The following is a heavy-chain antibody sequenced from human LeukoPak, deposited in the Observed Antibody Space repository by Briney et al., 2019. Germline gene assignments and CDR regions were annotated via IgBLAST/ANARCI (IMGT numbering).Heavy chain of an antibody. Sequence: ASVKVSCKASGYTFTSYGISWVRQAPGQGLEWMGWISAYNGNTNYAQKLQGRVTMTTDTSTSTAYMELRSLRSDDTAVYYCARVVVAAYSYGYRRPSRFDPWGQGTLVTVSS. J-gene: IGHJ5*02. D-gene: IGHD5-18*01. V-gene: IGHV1-18*01. CDR2: ISAYNGNT. CDR3: ARVVVAAYSYGYRRPSRFDP. CDR1: GYTFTSYG.